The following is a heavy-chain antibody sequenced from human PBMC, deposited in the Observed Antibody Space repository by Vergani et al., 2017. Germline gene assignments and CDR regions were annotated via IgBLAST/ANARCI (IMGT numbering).Heavy chain of an antibody. CDR1: GFTFSSYA. CDR2: ISYDGSNK. CDR3: AREYLGYWFDP. J-gene: IGHJ5*02. V-gene: IGHV3-30*04. D-gene: IGHD2-2*02. Sequence: QVQLVESGGGVVQPGRSLRLSCAASGFTFSSYAMHWVRQAPGKGLEWVAVISYDGSNKYYADSVKGRFTISRDNSKNTLYLQMNSLRAEDTAVYYCAREYLGYWFDPGGQGTLVTVSS.